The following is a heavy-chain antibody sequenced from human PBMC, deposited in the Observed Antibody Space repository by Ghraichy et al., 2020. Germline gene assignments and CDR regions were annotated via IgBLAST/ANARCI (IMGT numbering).Heavy chain of an antibody. CDR1: GDSVSSNSAA. CDR3: ARDGYYDSSGYYGHLDY. CDR2: TYYRSKWYN. Sequence: SQTLSLTCAISGDSVSSNSAAWNWIRQSPSRGLEWLGRTYYRSKWYNDYAVSVKSRITINPDTSKNQFSLQLNSVTPEDTAVYYCARDGYYDSSGYYGHLDYWGQGTLVTVSS. J-gene: IGHJ4*02. V-gene: IGHV6-1*01. D-gene: IGHD3-22*01.